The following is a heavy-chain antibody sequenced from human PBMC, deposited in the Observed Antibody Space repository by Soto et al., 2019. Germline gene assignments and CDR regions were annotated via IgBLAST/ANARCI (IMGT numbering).Heavy chain of an antibody. J-gene: IGHJ4*02. V-gene: IGHV3-21*01. CDR2: ISSSSRYI. D-gene: IGHD2-8*01. CDR1: GFTFSSYS. CDR3: ASRYCTNGVCFSFDY. Sequence: KPGGSLRLPCAASGFTFSSYSMNWVRQAPGKRLEWVSSISSSSRYIYYADSEKGRFTISKHNAKNSLYLQMNSLRAEDTVVYYCASRYCTNGVCFSFDYWGQGTLVAVSS.